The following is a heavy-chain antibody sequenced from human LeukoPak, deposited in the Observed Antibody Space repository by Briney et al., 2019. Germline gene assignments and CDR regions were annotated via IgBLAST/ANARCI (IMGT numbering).Heavy chain of an antibody. CDR3: ARHGDYGETGH. CDR1: GGSISSHY. Sequence: PSETLSLTCTVSGGSISSHYWSWIRQSPGKGLEWIGYIYYSGSTNYNPSLKSRVAISLDTSKNQFSLKLSSVTAADTAVYYYARHGDYGETGHWGQGTLVTVSS. D-gene: IGHD4-17*01. J-gene: IGHJ4*02. CDR2: IYYSGST. V-gene: IGHV4-59*08.